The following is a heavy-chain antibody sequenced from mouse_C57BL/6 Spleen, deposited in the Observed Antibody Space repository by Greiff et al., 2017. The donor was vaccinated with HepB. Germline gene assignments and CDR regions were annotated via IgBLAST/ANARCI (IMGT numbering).Heavy chain of an antibody. D-gene: IGHD1-1*01. V-gene: IGHV3-6*01. CDR2: ISYDGSN. CDR3: ARDGYYGSRGYFDV. J-gene: IGHJ1*03. Sequence: EVQLQESGPGLVKPSQSLSLTCSVTGYSITSGYYWNWIRQFPGNKLEWMGYISYDGSNNYNPSLTNRISITRDTSKNQFFLKLNSVTTEDTATYYCARDGYYGSRGYFDVWGTGTTVTVSS. CDR1: GYSITSGYY.